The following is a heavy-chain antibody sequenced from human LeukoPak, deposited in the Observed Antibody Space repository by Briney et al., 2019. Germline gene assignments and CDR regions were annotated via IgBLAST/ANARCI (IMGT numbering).Heavy chain of an antibody. Sequence: ASVKVSCKASGFTFTGYYIHWVRQAPGQGLEWMGWINPNSGGTNYAQKFRGRVTMTRDTSISTAYMELSRLRSDDTAVYYCARDREYYVFWSGYPYFDYWGQGTLVTVSS. CDR2: INPNSGGT. V-gene: IGHV1-2*02. J-gene: IGHJ4*02. CDR1: GFTFTGYY. D-gene: IGHD3-3*01. CDR3: ARDREYYVFWSGYPYFDY.